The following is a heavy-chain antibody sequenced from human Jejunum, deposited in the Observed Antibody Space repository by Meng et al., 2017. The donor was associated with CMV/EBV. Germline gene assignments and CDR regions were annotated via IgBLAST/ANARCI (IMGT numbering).Heavy chain of an antibody. CDR1: GDSIRSGDSY. D-gene: IGHD1-14*01. Sequence: QVQLQEAAPVLVEPSQTLSLTCGVSGDSIRSGDSYWSWIRQPPGKGLEWIGYIYESGRTSYNPSLESRVTISVETSKNQFSLKVMSVTAADTAVYYCAREGTNPYYFDYWGQGTLVTVSS. J-gene: IGHJ4*02. V-gene: IGHV4-30-4*01. CDR2: IYESGRT. CDR3: AREGTNPYYFDY.